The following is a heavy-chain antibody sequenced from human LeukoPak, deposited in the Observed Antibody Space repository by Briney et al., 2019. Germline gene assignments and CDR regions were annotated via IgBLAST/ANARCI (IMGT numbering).Heavy chain of an antibody. D-gene: IGHD6-19*01. CDR3: ARGSTVAGTRTVPSPER. J-gene: IGHJ4*02. CDR2: ISYDGSNK. Sequence: GGSLRLSCAASGFTFSSYAMHWVRQAPGKGLEWVAVISYDGSNKYYADSVKGRFTISRDNSKNTLYLQMNSLRAEDTAVYYCARGSTVAGTRTVPSPERWGQGTLVTVSS. V-gene: IGHV3-30-3*01. CDR1: GFTFSSYA.